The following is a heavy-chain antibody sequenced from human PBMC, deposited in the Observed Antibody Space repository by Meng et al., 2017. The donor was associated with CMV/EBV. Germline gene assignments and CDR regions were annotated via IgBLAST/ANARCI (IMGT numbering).Heavy chain of an antibody. J-gene: IGHJ6*02. CDR2: INHSGST. Sequence: ESLKISCAVYGGSFSGYYWSWIRQPPGKGLEWVGEINHSGSTNYNPSLKSRVTISVDTSQNQFSLKLSSVTAADTAVYYCARGLIAAAGTSRYDYYYYGMDVWGQGTTVTVSS. V-gene: IGHV4-34*01. CDR1: GGSFSGYY. CDR3: ARGLIAAAGTSRYDYYYYGMDV. D-gene: IGHD6-13*01.